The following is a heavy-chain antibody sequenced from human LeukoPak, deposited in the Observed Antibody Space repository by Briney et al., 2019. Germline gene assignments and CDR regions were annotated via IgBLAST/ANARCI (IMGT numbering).Heavy chain of an antibody. Sequence: SETLSLTCTVSGGSISSSTYYWGWIRQPPGKGLEWIGYLYYSGSTNYNPSLKSRVTISVDTSKNQFSLKLSSVTAADTAVYYCARHESSYCSGGSCYSAHLDYWGQGTLVTVSS. V-gene: IGHV4-61*05. CDR3: ARHESSYCSGGSCYSAHLDY. CDR2: LYYSGST. CDR1: GGSISSSTYY. D-gene: IGHD2-15*01. J-gene: IGHJ4*02.